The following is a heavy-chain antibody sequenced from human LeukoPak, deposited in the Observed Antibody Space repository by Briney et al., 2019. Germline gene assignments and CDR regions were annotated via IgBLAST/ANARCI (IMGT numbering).Heavy chain of an antibody. CDR3: ARGEYYDFWSGYYTHNYYYYCMDV. Sequence: GGSLRLSCAASGFTFSSYWMSWVRQAPGKGLEWVANIKQDGSEKYYVDSVKGRFTISRDNAKNSLYLQMNSLRAEDTAVYYCARGEYYDFWSGYYTHNYYYYCMDVWGKGTTVTVSS. D-gene: IGHD3-3*01. V-gene: IGHV3-7*01. CDR1: GFTFSSYW. J-gene: IGHJ6*03. CDR2: IKQDGSEK.